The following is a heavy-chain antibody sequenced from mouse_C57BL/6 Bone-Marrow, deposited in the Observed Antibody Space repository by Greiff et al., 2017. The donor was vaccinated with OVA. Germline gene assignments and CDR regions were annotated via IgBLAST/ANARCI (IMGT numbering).Heavy chain of an antibody. CDR1: GYTFTDYY. CDR2: INPYNGGT. V-gene: IGHV1-19*01. Sequence: VQLKESGPVLVKPGASVKMSCKASGYTFTDYYMNWVKQSHGKSLEWIGVINPYNGGTSYNQKFKGKATLTVDKSSSTAYMELNSLTSEDSAVYYCAIGSSEDFDYWGQGTTLTVSS. CDR3: AIGSSEDFDY. D-gene: IGHD1-1*01. J-gene: IGHJ2*01.